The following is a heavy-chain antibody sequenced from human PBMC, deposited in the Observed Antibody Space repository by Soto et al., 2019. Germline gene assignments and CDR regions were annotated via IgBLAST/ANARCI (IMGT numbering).Heavy chain of an antibody. D-gene: IGHD3-22*01. J-gene: IGHJ5*02. CDR1: GFTFSSYA. Sequence: GSLRLSCAASGFTFSSYAMHWVRQAPGKGLEWVAVISYDGSNKYYADSVKGRFTISRDNSKNTLYLQMNSLRAEDTAVYYCARDGRGYYDSSGYYNWFDPWGQGTLVTVSS. V-gene: IGHV3-30-3*01. CDR3: ARDGRGYYDSSGYYNWFDP. CDR2: ISYDGSNK.